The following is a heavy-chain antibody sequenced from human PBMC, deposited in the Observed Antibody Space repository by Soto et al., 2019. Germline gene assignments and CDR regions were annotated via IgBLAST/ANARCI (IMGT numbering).Heavy chain of an antibody. V-gene: IGHV3-21*01. CDR1: GFTFTSYS. CDR2: ISSNSIYI. J-gene: IGHJ4*02. D-gene: IGHD6-19*01. Sequence: ESGGGLVKPGGSLRLSCAASGFTFTSYSMNWVRQAPGKGLEWVASISSNSIYIYHADSMKGRFTISRDNARNSVYLQMNSLRAEDTAVYYCARARGGWYSDHWGQGTLVTVSS. CDR3: ARARGGWYSDH.